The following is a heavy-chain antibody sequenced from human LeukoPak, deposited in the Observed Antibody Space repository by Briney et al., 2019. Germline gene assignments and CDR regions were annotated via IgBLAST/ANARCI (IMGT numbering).Heavy chain of an antibody. CDR1: GFTFSSYS. Sequence: PWGSLRLSCAASGFTFSSYSMNWVRQAPGKGLEWVSSISSSSSYIYYADSVKGRVTISRDNAKNSLYLQMNSLRAEDTAVYYCARGGSGWGVPSPPFDYWGQGTLVTVSS. V-gene: IGHV3-21*01. CDR3: ARGGSGWGVPSPPFDY. D-gene: IGHD6-19*01. J-gene: IGHJ4*02. CDR2: ISSSSSYI.